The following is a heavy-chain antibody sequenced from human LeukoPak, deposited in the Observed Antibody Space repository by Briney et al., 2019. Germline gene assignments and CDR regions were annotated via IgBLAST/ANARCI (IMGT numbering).Heavy chain of an antibody. Sequence: PGGSLRLSCAASGFSFSSYGMHWVRQAPGKGLEWVAITWYDGSTKYYADSVKGRFTISRDNSKNTLYLQINSLRAEDTAVYYCARDEGRGLPDYWGQGTLVTVPS. CDR2: TWYDGSTK. CDR3: ARDEGRGLPDY. J-gene: IGHJ4*02. D-gene: IGHD4-11*01. CDR1: GFSFSSYG. V-gene: IGHV3-33*01.